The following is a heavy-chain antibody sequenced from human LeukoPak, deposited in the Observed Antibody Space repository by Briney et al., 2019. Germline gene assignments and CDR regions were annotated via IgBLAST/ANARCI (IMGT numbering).Heavy chain of an antibody. Sequence: ETGGSLRLSCAASGFTFSSYEMNWVRQAPGKGLEWVAYITSSGRIIYYADSVKGRFTISRDNAKNSLYLQMNSLRAEDTAVYYCASTGGYGSGTYDYYYFGMDVWGQGTRVSVSS. CDR2: ITSSGRII. V-gene: IGHV3-48*03. CDR3: ASTGGYGSGTYDYYYFGMDV. CDR1: GFTFSSYE. J-gene: IGHJ6*02. D-gene: IGHD3-10*01.